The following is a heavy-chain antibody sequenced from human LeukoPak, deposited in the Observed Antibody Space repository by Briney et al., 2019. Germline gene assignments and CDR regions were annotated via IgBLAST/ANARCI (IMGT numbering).Heavy chain of an antibody. CDR2: IFSKAHGETT. V-gene: IGHV3-15*01. J-gene: IGHJ5*02. CDR3: TADAYH. Sequence: GGSLRLSCAASGFTFSNAWMSWVRQAPGKGLEWVGRIFSKAHGETTDYGAPVKGRFTISRDDSKNTLYLQMNSLKTEDTAVYYCTADAYHWGQGTVVTVSS. CDR1: GFTFSNAW.